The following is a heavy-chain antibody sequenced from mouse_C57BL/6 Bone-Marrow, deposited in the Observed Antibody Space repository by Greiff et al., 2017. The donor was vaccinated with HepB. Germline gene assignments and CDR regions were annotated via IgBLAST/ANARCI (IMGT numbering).Heavy chain of an antibody. CDR2: INPSSGYT. Sequence: QVQLQQSGAELARPGASVKMSCKASGYTFTSYTMHWVNQRPGQGLEWIGYINPSSGYTKYNQKFKDKATLTADKSSSTAYMQLSSLTSEDSAVYYCARRTQATWGQGTLVTVSA. V-gene: IGHV1-4*01. D-gene: IGHD3-2*02. CDR3: ARRTQAT. CDR1: GYTFTSYT. J-gene: IGHJ3*01.